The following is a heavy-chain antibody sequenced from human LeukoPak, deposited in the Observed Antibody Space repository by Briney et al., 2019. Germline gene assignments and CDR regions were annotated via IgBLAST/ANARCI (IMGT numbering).Heavy chain of an antibody. Sequence: SETLSLTCAVYGGSFSGYYWSWIRQPPGKGLEWIGEINHSGSTNYNPSLKSRVTILVDTSKNQGSLKLSSVTAADTAVYFCARDWGVEGRPGYMDVWGKGTTVTVSS. CDR1: GGSFSGYY. CDR3: ARDWGVEGRPGYMDV. D-gene: IGHD6-6*01. CDR2: INHSGST. J-gene: IGHJ6*03. V-gene: IGHV4-34*01.